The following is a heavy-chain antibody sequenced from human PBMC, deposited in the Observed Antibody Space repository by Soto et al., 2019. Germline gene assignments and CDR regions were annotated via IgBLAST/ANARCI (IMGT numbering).Heavy chain of an antibody. CDR3: AKVHSSGWYFQSPRGYYFDY. J-gene: IGHJ4*02. V-gene: IGHV3-23*01. CDR1: GFTFSSYA. Sequence: SLRLSCAASGFTFSSYAMSWVRQAPGKGLEWVSAISGSGGSTYYADSVKGRFTISRDNSKNTLYLQMNSLRAEDTAVYYCAKVHSSGWYFQSPRGYYFDYWGQGTLVTVSS. D-gene: IGHD6-19*01. CDR2: ISGSGGST.